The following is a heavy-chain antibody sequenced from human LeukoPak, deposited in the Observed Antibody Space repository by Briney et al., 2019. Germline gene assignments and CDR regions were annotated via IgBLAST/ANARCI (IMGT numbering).Heavy chain of an antibody. CDR2: IYSGGST. D-gene: IGHD3-10*01. J-gene: IGHJ4*02. CDR3: ANEKGYYGSGNPGGFDY. Sequence: GGSLRLSCAASRFTVSSNSMSWVRQAPGRGLEWVSLIYSGGSTYYADSVKGRFAISRDNSKNTLYLQMNSLRAEDTAVYYCANEKGYYGSGNPGGFDYWGQGTLVTLSS. CDR1: RFTVSSNS. V-gene: IGHV3-66*01.